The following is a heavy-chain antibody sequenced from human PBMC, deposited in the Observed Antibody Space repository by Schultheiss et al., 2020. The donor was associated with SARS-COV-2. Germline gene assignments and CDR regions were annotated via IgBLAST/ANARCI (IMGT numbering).Heavy chain of an antibody. Sequence: ASVKVSCKASGYTFTGYYMHWVRQAPGQGLEWMGRINPNSGGTNYAQKFQGRVTMTRDTSISTAYMELSRLRSDDTAVYYCARDSYCSSTSCYDYWGQGTLVTVSS. CDR3: ARDSYCSSTSCYDY. D-gene: IGHD2-2*01. J-gene: IGHJ4*02. CDR1: GYTFTGYY. V-gene: IGHV1-2*06. CDR2: INPNSGGT.